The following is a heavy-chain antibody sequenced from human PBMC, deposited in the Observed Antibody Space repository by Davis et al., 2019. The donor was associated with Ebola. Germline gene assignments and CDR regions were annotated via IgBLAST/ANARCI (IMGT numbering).Heavy chain of an antibody. CDR3: ARASIAARPVDY. CDR2: INPNSGGT. CDR1: GYTFTGYY. D-gene: IGHD6-6*01. Sequence: ASVKVSCKASGYTFTGYYMHWVRQAPGQGLEWMGWINPNSGGTNYAQKFQGRVTMTRDTSNSTAYMELSRLRSDDTAVYYCARASIAARPVDYWGQGTLVTVSS. V-gene: IGHV1-2*02. J-gene: IGHJ4*02.